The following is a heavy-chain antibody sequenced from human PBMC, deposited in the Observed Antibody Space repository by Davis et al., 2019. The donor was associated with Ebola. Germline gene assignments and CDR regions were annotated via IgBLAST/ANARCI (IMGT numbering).Heavy chain of an antibody. CDR3: AKDHYVGPTPTVFDY. D-gene: IGHD4-17*01. Sequence: GESLKISCAASGFTFTNYAMTWVRQAPGTGLEWVSGISGRGISTYYADSVKGRFTISRDSSKDTLYLQMDSLRAEDTAVYYCAKDHYVGPTPTVFDYWGQGTVVSVSS. J-gene: IGHJ4*02. CDR2: ISGRGIST. CDR1: GFTFTNYA. V-gene: IGHV3-23*01.